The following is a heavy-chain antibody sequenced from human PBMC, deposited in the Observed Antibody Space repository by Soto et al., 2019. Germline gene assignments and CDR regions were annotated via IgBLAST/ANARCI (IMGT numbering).Heavy chain of an antibody. J-gene: IGHJ6*03. V-gene: IGHV4-34*01. CDR3: ARGISVTTTYYYYMDV. Sequence: SETLPLTCAVYGGSFSGYYWSWIRQPPGKGLEWIGEINHSGSTNYNPSLKSRVTISVDTSKNQFSLKLSSVTAADTAVYYCARGISVTTTYYYYMDVWGKATTVTVSS. CDR1: GGSFSGYY. CDR2: INHSGST. D-gene: IGHD4-17*01.